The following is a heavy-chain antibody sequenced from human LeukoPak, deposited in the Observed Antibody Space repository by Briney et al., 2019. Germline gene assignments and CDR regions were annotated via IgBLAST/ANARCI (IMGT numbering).Heavy chain of an antibody. V-gene: IGHV3-30*18. CDR1: GFTFSSYG. CDR3: AKDSAVAGLFHDAFDI. D-gene: IGHD6-19*01. Sequence: GGSLRLSCAASGFTFSSYGMHWVCQAPGKGLEWVAVISYDGSNKYYADSVKGRFTISRDNSKNTLYLQMNSLRAEDTAVYYCAKDSAVAGLFHDAFDIWGQGTMVAVSS. J-gene: IGHJ3*02. CDR2: ISYDGSNK.